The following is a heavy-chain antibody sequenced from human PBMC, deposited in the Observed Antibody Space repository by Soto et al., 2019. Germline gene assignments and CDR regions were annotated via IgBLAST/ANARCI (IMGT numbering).Heavy chain of an antibody. J-gene: IGHJ4*02. V-gene: IGHV3-33*01. CDR3: ESSIN. CDR1: GFPFSSYG. Sequence: GGSLRLSCAASGFPFSSYGMHWVRQAPGKGLDWVAVIWYDGSNKDYAESVKGRFTISRDNSKSTLYLQMNSLRADDTAVYYCESSINWGQGTLVTVSS. CDR2: IWYDGSNK.